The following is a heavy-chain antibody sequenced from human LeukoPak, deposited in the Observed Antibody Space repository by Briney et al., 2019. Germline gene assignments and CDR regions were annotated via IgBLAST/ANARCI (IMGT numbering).Heavy chain of an antibody. CDR3: TTRLYSGIRYHFDT. Sequence: PSESLSLTCSVSNGAAKNYNWTSIWQPPRQGLEWIGPFLYSGTTTYRASLDSRLINSVDNSTKTVSLRLFSVTSARTTVYYCTTRLYSGIRYHFDTWGQGTLVTVSS. J-gene: IGHJ4*02. V-gene: IGHV4-59*02. CDR1: NGAAKNYN. D-gene: IGHD4-11*01. CDR2: FLYSGTT.